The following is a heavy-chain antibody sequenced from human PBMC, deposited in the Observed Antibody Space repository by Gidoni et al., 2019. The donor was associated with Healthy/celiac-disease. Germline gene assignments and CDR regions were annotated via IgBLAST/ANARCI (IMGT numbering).Heavy chain of an antibody. CDR3: AREPRDYYDSSGYFFDY. V-gene: IGHV1-69*12. J-gene: IGHJ4*02. Sequence: QVQPVQSAAGVKKPGSSVKVSCTASGGTSSSSAISWVRQAPGQGLEWMGGIIPIFGTANYAQKFQGRVTITADESTSTAYMELSSLRSEDTAVYYCAREPRDYYDSSGYFFDYWGQGTLVTVSS. CDR1: GGTSSSSA. D-gene: IGHD3-22*01. CDR2: IIPIFGTA.